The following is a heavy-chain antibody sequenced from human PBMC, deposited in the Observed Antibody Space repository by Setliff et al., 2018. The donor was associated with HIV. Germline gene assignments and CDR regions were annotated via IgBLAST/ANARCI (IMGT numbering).Heavy chain of an antibody. D-gene: IGHD2-2*01. V-gene: IGHV1-69*05. CDR2: IIPIFGTA. CDR1: GDTFSNYA. Sequence: ASVKVSCKASGDTFSNYAISWVRQAPGQGLEWMGGIIPIFGTASHAQKFQGRVTITTDESTSTAYMELSSLRFEETAMYYCASAYCSSTGCYVRWGNGMDVWGQGTTVTVSS. J-gene: IGHJ6*02. CDR3: ASAYCSSTGCYVRWGNGMDV.